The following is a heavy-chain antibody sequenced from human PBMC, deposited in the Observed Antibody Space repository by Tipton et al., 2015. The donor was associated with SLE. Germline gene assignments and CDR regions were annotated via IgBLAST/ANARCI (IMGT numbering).Heavy chain of an antibody. CDR1: GHTLTRLS. Sequence: QVQLVQSGAEVKKPGASVKVSCKISGHTLTRLSMHWVRQAPGKGLEWMGNFEREDGGTIYAQKFQDRVTLTEDTSTDTAYMELSSLRSEDTAVYYCATGGGHWSYDTFYHMDVWGQGTTITVSS. D-gene: IGHD3-10*01. J-gene: IGHJ6*02. CDR3: ATGGGHWSYDTFYHMDV. CDR2: FEREDGGT. V-gene: IGHV1-24*01.